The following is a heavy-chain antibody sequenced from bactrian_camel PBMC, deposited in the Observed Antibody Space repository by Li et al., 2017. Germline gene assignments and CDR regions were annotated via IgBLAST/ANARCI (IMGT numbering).Heavy chain of an antibody. V-gene: IGHV3S1*01. D-gene: IGHD3*01. CDR3: AADPIGCPDLPESDFVY. Sequence: HVQLVESGGGLVQPGGSLRLSCAASGFTFSSYWMYWVRQAPGKGLEWVSSISDSGGRTYYADSVKDRFTISRDNAKNTAYLQMASLKAEDTAMYYCAADPIGCPDLPESDFVYSGQGTQVTVS. J-gene: IGHJ6*01. CDR1: GFTFSSYW. CDR2: ISDSGGRT.